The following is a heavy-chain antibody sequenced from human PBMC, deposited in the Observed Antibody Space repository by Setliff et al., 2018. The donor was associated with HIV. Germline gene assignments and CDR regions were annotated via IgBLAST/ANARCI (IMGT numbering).Heavy chain of an antibody. CDR3: ARHLWFYYVAESYGYFDY. Sequence: SETLSLTCAVSSYSISSGYYWGWIRQPPGKGLEWIGNIYHSGSTYYNPSLKSRVTISLDTSKNQFFLKLSSATATDTAVYYCARHLWFYYVAESYGYFDYWGQGSLVTVSS. J-gene: IGHJ4*02. V-gene: IGHV4-38-2*01. CDR2: IYHSGST. D-gene: IGHD3-10*01. CDR1: SYSISSGYY.